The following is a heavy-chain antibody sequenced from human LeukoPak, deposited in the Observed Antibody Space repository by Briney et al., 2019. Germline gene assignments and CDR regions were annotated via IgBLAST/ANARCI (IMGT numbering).Heavy chain of an antibody. Sequence: SETLSLTCTVSGGSISSSSYYWGWIRQPPGKGLEWIGSIYYSGSTYYNPSLKSRVTISVDTSKNQFSLKLSSVTAADTAVYYCARAGAMVRGVITSHWYFDLWGRGTLVTVSS. J-gene: IGHJ2*01. CDR1: GGSISSSSYY. D-gene: IGHD3-10*01. CDR2: IYYSGST. V-gene: IGHV4-39*01. CDR3: ARAGAMVRGVITSHWYFDL.